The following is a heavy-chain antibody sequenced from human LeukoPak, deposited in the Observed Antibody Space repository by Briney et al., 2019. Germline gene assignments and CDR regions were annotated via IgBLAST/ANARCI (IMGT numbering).Heavy chain of an antibody. V-gene: IGHV4-4*07. D-gene: IGHD2-2*01. J-gene: IGHJ5*02. Sequence: PSGTLSLTCAVSGGSISSSNWWSWIRQPAGKGLEWIGRIYTSGSTNYNPSLKSRVTMSVDTSKNQFSLKLSSVTAADTAVYYCARHRLRVGWFDPWGQGTLVTVSS. CDR2: IYTSGST. CDR3: ARHRLRVGWFDP. CDR1: GGSISSSNW.